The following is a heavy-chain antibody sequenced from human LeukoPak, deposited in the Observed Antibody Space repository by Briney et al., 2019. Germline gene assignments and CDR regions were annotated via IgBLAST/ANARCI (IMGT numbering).Heavy chain of an antibody. J-gene: IGHJ4*02. V-gene: IGHV4-39*06. CDR3: ATLGKTTVTP. Sequence: SETLSLTCTVSGGSISSSSYYWGWIRQPPGKGLEWIGSIYYSGSTYYNPSLKSRVTISVDTSKNQFPLKLSSVTAADTAVYYCATLGKTTVTPWGQGTLVTVSS. CDR1: GGSISSSSYY. CDR2: IYYSGST. D-gene: IGHD4-17*01.